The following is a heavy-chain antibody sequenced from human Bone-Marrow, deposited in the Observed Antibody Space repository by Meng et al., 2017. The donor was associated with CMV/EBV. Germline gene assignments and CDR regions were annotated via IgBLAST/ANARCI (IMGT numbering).Heavy chain of an antibody. V-gene: IGHV3-13*01. CDR3: ARAIVGALGMDV. J-gene: IGHJ6*02. CDR1: GFTFSSYD. CDR2: IGTAGDT. D-gene: IGHD1-26*01. Sequence: GGSLRLSCAASGFTFSSYDMHWVRQATGKGLEWVSAIGTAGDTYYPGSVKGRFTISRENAKTSLDLQMNSLRAGDTAVYYCARAIVGALGMDVWGQGTTVTVSS.